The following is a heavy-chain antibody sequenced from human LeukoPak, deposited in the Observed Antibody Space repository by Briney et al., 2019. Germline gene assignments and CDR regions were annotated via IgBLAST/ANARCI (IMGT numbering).Heavy chain of an antibody. V-gene: IGHV4-31*03. J-gene: IGHJ5*02. CDR3: ARVRYYGSGEEIDP. CDR2: IYHGGNT. Sequence: SETLSLTCTVSGGSISSGGYFWSWIRQNPGKGLEWIGYIYHGGNTYYNPSLKSRVTISADTSKNQFSLTLSSVTAADTAMYYCARVRYYGSGEEIDPWGQGTLVTVSS. CDR1: GGSISSGGYF. D-gene: IGHD3-10*01.